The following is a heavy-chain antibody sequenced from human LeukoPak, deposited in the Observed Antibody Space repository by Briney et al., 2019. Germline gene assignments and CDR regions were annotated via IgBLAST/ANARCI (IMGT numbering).Heavy chain of an antibody. Sequence: SVKVSCKASGGTFSSYAISWVRQAPGQGLEWMGGIIPNFGTANYAQKFQGRVTITTDESTSTAYMELSSLRSEDTAVYYCAREPQLAAAAIDAFDIWGQGTMVTVSS. CDR2: IIPNFGTA. J-gene: IGHJ3*02. V-gene: IGHV1-69*05. CDR3: AREPQLAAAAIDAFDI. D-gene: IGHD6-13*01. CDR1: GGTFSSYA.